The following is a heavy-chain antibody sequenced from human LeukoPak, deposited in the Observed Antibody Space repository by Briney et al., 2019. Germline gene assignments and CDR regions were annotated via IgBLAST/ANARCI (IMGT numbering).Heavy chain of an antibody. D-gene: IGHD5-18*01. Sequence: GGSLRLSCAAPGFTFSSYSMNWVRQAPGKGLEWVSSISSSSSYIYYADSVKGRFTISRDNAKNSLYLQMNSLRAEDTAVYYCARVDTAMVPPSYYYGMDVWGKGTTVTVSS. CDR2: ISSSSSYI. CDR1: GFTFSSYS. V-gene: IGHV3-21*01. CDR3: ARVDTAMVPPSYYYGMDV. J-gene: IGHJ6*04.